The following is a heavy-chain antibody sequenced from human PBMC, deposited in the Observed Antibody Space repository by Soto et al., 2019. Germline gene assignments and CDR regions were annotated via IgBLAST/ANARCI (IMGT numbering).Heavy chain of an antibody. CDR3: AKGVAATGTVFDY. CDR2: ISGSGGGT. J-gene: IGHJ4*02. V-gene: IGHV3-23*01. D-gene: IGHD6-13*01. Sequence: QLLVSGGGLVQPGGSLRLSCAASGFTFSSYAMSWVRQAPGKGLEWVSTISGSGGGTFYADSVKGRFTISRDNSKNTLYLQMDSLTAEDTAIYYCAKGVAATGTVFDYWGQGTMVPVSS. CDR1: GFTFSSYA.